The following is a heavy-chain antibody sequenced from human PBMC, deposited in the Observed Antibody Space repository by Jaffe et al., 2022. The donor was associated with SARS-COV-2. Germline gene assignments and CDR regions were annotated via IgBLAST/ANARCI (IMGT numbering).Heavy chain of an antibody. D-gene: IGHD4-17*01. CDR2: IKSKTDGGTT. Sequence: EVQLVESGGGLVKPGGSLRLSCAASGFTFSNAWMSWVRQAPGKGLEWVGRIKSKTDGGTTDYAAPVKGRFTISRDDSKNTLYLQMNSLKTEDTAVYYCTSTVTLRELWYFDLWGRGTLVTVSS. J-gene: IGHJ2*01. CDR1: GFTFSNAW. V-gene: IGHV3-15*01. CDR3: TSTVTLRELWYFDL.